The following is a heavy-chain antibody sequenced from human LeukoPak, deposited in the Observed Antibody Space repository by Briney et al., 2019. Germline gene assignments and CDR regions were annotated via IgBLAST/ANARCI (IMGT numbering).Heavy chain of an antibody. CDR2: INHSGST. V-gene: IGHV4-34*01. J-gene: IGHJ4*02. CDR1: GGSFSGYY. Sequence: SETLSLTCAVYGGSFSGYYWSWIRQPPGKGREWIGEINHSGSTNYNPSLKSRVTISVDTSKNQFSLKLSSVTAADTAVYYCASDYGGNFNYWGQGTLVTVSS. D-gene: IGHD4-23*01. CDR3: ASDYGGNFNY.